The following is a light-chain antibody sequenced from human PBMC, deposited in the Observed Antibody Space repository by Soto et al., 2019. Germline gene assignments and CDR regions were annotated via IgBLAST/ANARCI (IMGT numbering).Light chain of an antibody. Sequence: DVQLTQSPASVSAAVGDRINISCRASQPIKTWLAWYQQKPGKGPKLLIYTASTLETGVPSRFSGSGSGTDFTLTSRSLQPEDAAIYSCQQAASFPFTFGPGAKV. CDR3: QQAASFPFT. J-gene: IGKJ3*01. CDR2: TAS. V-gene: IGKV1-12*02. CDR1: QPIKTW.